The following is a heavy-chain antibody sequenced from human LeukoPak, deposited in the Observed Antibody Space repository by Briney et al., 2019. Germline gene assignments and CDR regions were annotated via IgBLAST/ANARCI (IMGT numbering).Heavy chain of an antibody. CDR2: ISGSGGST. CDR1: GFTVSSNY. CDR3: AKDCSGGSCYSR. Sequence: GGSLRLSCAASGFTVSSNYMSWVRQAPGKGLEWVSAISGSGGSTYYADSVKGRFTISRENSKNTLYLQMNSLRAEDTAVYYCAKDCSGGSCYSRWGQGTLVTVSS. J-gene: IGHJ4*02. D-gene: IGHD2-15*01. V-gene: IGHV3-23*01.